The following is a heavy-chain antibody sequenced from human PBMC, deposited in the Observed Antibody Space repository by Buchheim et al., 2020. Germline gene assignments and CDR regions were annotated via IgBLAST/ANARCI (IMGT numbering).Heavy chain of an antibody. D-gene: IGHD2-21*02. CDR2: ISSSGSTI. CDR1: GFTFSSYE. Sequence: EVQLVESGGGLVQPGGSLRLSCAASGFTFSSYEMNWVRQAPGKGLEWVSYISSSGSTIYYADSVKGRFTISRDNAKNSLYLQMNSLRAEDTAVYYCARDERAYCGGDCYSWGLFNYYYGMDVWGQGTT. CDR3: ARDERAYCGGDCYSWGLFNYYYGMDV. J-gene: IGHJ6*02. V-gene: IGHV3-48*03.